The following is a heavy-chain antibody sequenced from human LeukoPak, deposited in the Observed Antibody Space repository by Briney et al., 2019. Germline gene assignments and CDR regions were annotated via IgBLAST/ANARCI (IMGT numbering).Heavy chain of an antibody. D-gene: IGHD6-13*01. CDR3: ARGEQQQLVPGYYGMDV. Sequence: ASVKVSFKASGYTFTGYYMHWVRQAPGQGLEWMGWINPNSGGTNYAQKFQGRVTMTRHTSISTAYMELSRLRSDDTAVYYCARGEQQQLVPGYYGMDVWGQGTTVTVSS. CDR1: GYTFTGYY. CDR2: INPNSGGT. V-gene: IGHV1-2*02. J-gene: IGHJ6*02.